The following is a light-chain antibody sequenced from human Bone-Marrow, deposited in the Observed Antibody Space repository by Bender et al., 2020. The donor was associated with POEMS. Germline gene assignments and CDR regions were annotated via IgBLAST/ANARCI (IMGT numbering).Light chain of an antibody. V-gene: IGLV3-1*01. Sequence: SYELTQPHSVSVSPGQTATITCSGDKLGDKYVSWYQQKPGQSPVVVIYQDNKRPSGIPERFSGSNSGDTATLTISGTQGMDEADYYCQAWDRTTPVFGGGTKLTVL. CDR3: QAWDRTTPV. J-gene: IGLJ2*01. CDR2: QDN. CDR1: KLGDKY.